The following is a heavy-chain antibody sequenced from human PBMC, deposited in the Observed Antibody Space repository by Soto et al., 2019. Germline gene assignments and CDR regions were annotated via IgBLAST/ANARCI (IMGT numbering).Heavy chain of an antibody. D-gene: IGHD3-10*01. J-gene: IGHJ5*02. V-gene: IGHV4-59*01. CDR2: IYYSGST. CDR3: ARDGGYGSGAGWFDP. CDR1: GGSLSNYD. Sequence: SETLSVTCPVSGGSLSNYDWSWIRQTPGKGLEWIGYIYYSGSTNYNPSLKSRVTISVDTSKNQFSLKLSSVTAADTAVYYCARDGGYGSGAGWFDPWGQGTLVTVSS.